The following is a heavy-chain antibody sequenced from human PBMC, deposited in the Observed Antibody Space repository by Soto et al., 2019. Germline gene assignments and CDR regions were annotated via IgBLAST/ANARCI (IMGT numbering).Heavy chain of an antibody. J-gene: IGHJ6*02. V-gene: IGHV4-31*03. CDR2: IYYSGST. D-gene: IGHD6-19*01. CDR1: GGSISSGGYY. Sequence: QVQLQESGPGLVKPSQTLSLTCTVSGGSISSGGYYWSWIRQHPGKGLEWIGYIYYSGSTYYNPSLNSRLTISVDTSKNQFSLKLSSVTAADTAVYYCARDFTDSSGPTLGMGVWGQGTTVTVSS. CDR3: ARDFTDSSGPTLGMGV.